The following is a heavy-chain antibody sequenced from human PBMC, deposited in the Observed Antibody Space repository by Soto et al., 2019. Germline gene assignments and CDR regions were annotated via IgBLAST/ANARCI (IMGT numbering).Heavy chain of an antibody. CDR3: ARRIQLWLRAEYYYGMDV. CDR1: GGTFSSYA. CDR2: IIPIFGTA. J-gene: IGHJ6*02. Sequence: QVQLVQSGAEVKKPGSSVKVSCKASGGTFSSYAISWVRQAPGQGLEWMGGIIPIFGTANYAQKFQGRVTITADESTSTAYMELSSLRSEDTAVYYCARRIQLWLRAEYYYGMDVWGQGTTVTVSS. V-gene: IGHV1-69*12. D-gene: IGHD5-18*01.